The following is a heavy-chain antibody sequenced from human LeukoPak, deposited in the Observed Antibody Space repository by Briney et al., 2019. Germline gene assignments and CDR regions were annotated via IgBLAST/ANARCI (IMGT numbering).Heavy chain of an antibody. D-gene: IGHD2/OR15-2a*01. J-gene: IGHJ6*03. CDR1: GGSIDTVAFY. V-gene: IGHV4-39*01. CDR3: ARQISDYYYYYMDV. Sequence: SETLSLTCTVSGGSIDTVAFYWGWVRQPPEKGLEWIGTIYDSENEFHNPSLNTRVTISADTSKNQSSLKLNSVTAADTAIYYCARQISDYYYYYMDVWGEGITVTVSS. CDR2: IYDSENE.